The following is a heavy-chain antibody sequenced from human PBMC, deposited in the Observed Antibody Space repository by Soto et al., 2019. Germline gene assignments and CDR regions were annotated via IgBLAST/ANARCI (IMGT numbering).Heavy chain of an antibody. Sequence: SETLSLTCAVYGGSFSGYYWSWIRQPPGKGLEWIGEINHSGSTNYNPSLKSRVTISVDTSKNQFSLKLSSVTAADTAVYYCARGRGGWYYFDYWGQGTLVTVSS. D-gene: IGHD6-19*01. V-gene: IGHV4-34*01. CDR1: GGSFSGYY. J-gene: IGHJ4*02. CDR2: INHSGST. CDR3: ARGRGGWYYFDY.